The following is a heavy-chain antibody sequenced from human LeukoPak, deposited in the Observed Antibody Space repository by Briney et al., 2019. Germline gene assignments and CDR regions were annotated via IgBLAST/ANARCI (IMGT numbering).Heavy chain of an antibody. CDR3: ARAPPYLFYGALGGFAFDI. J-gene: IGHJ3*02. V-gene: IGHV4-38-2*02. Sequence: PSETLSLTCTVSGYSISSGYYWGWIRQPPGKGLEWIGSIYHSGSTYYNPSLKSRVTISVDTSKNQFSLKLSSVTAADTAVYYCARAPPYLFYGALGGFAFDIWGQGTMVTVSS. CDR2: IYHSGST. CDR1: GYSISSGYY. D-gene: IGHD4-17*01.